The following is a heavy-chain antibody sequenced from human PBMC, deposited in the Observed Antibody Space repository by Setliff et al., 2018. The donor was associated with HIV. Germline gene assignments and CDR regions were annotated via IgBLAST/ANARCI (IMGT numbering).Heavy chain of an antibody. CDR2: FSHSGTT. D-gene: IGHD3-3*01. CDR3: ARNVMEYFGNYFDY. J-gene: IGHJ4*02. V-gene: IGHV4-38-2*02. Sequence: SETLSLTCTVSGHSISDGSCWGWIRQTPGKGLEWIGTFSHSGTTYYNPSLKSRVTISVDTSNNHFSLKLRSVTAADTAVYYCARNVMEYFGNYFDYWGQGALVTVSS. CDR1: GHSISDGSC.